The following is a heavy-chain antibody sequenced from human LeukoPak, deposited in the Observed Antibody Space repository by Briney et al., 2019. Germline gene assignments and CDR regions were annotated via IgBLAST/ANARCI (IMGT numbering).Heavy chain of an antibody. CDR3: ARAGAYYGSGIPLDI. D-gene: IGHD3-10*01. Sequence: SETLSLTRADYGGSFSGYYWSWIRDPPGTGVEWVGEINHSGSSNYNPSLNSRVTISVDTSKIHSSLKLSSVAAADTAVYYCARAGAYYGSGIPLDIWGQGTMVTVSS. J-gene: IGHJ3*02. CDR2: INHSGSS. V-gene: IGHV4-34*01. CDR1: GGSFSGYY.